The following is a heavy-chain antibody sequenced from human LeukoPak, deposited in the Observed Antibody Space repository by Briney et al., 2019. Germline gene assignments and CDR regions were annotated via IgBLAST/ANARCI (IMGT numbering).Heavy chain of an antibody. CDR2: INHNGNT. D-gene: IGHD3-16*01. Sequence: SETLSLTCAVSGGSFSSYYWNWIRQPPGKGLEWIGEINHNGNTNYNPSLKSRVTTSVDTSKNQFSLKLSSVTAADTALYYCARGLVAGEIDYWGQGALVTVSS. V-gene: IGHV4-34*01. CDR3: ARGLVAGEIDY. J-gene: IGHJ4*02. CDR1: GGSFSSYY.